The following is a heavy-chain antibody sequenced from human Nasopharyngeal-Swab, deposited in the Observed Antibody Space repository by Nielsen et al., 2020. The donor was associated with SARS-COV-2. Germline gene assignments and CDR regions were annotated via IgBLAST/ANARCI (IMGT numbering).Heavy chain of an antibody. J-gene: IGHJ4*02. Sequence: SETLSLTCTVSSGSISSYYWSWIRQPPGKGLEWIGYIYYSGSTNYNPSLKSRVTISVDTSKNQFSLKLSSVTAADTAVYYCARGFDYWGQGTLVTVSS. CDR2: IYYSGST. V-gene: IGHV4-59*13. CDR1: SGSISSYY. CDR3: ARGFDY.